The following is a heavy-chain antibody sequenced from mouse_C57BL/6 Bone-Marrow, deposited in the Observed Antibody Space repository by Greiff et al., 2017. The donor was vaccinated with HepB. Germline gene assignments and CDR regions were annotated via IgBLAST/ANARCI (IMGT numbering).Heavy chain of an antibody. CDR3: AIYDASLWYFDV. J-gene: IGHJ1*03. V-gene: IGHV1-81*01. CDR2: IYPRSGNT. CDR1: GYTFTSYG. Sequence: QVQLKQSGAELARPGASVKLSCKASGYTFTSYGISWVKQRTGQGLEWIGEIYPRSGNTYYNEKFKGKATLTADKSSSTAYMELRSLTSEDSAVYFCAIYDASLWYFDVWGTGTTVTVSS. D-gene: IGHD2-3*01.